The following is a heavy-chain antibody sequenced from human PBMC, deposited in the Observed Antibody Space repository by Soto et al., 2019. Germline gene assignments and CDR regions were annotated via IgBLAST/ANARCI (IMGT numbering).Heavy chain of an antibody. J-gene: IGHJ3*02. D-gene: IGHD6-19*01. Sequence: GGSLGLSCAASGFTFDDKPIHGAGQGPGKGLEWVSGISWNSGSLGYADSVKGRFTISRDNAKNSLYLQMNSLRAEDTALYYCAKGKQWLGPWFAFDSWGQGTMVTVSS. CDR2: ISWNSGSL. CDR1: GFTFDDKP. CDR3: AKGKQWLGPWFAFDS. V-gene: IGHV3-9*01.